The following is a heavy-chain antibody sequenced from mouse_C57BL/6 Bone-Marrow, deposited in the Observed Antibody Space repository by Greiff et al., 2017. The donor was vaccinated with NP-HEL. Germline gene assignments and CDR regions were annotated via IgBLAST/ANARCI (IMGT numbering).Heavy chain of an antibody. V-gene: IGHV3-5*01. CDR1: GISITTGNYR. D-gene: IGHD1-1*01. CDR3: ARSPYCGGDWYFDV. J-gene: IGHJ1*03. CDR2: IYYSGTI. Sequence: EVQLQESGPGLVKPSQTVFLTCTVTGISITTGNYRWSWIRQFPGHKLEWIGYIYYSGTITYNPSLTSRTTITRDTPKNQFFLEMNSLTAEDTATYYCARSPYCGGDWYFDVWGTGTTVTVSS.